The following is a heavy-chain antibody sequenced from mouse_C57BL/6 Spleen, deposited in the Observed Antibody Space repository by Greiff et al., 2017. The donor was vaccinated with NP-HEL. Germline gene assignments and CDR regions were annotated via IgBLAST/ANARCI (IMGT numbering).Heavy chain of an antibody. CDR3: ASYGSEWYFDV. CDR2: IWRGGST. D-gene: IGHD1-1*02. Sequence: VQVVESGPGLVQPSQSLSITCTVSGFSLTSYGVHWVRQSPGQGLEWLGVIWRGGSTDYNAAFISRLSISKDNSKSQVFFKMNSLQADDTAIYYCASYGSEWYFDVWGTGTTVTVSS. J-gene: IGHJ1*03. V-gene: IGHV2-2*01. CDR1: GFSLTSYG.